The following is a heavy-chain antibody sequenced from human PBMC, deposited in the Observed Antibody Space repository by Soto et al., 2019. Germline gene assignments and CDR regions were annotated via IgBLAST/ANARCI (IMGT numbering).Heavy chain of an antibody. Sequence: ASETLSLTCTVSGGSISSYYWSWIRQPPGKGLEWIGYIYYSGSTNYNPSLKSRVTISVGTSKNQFSLKLSSVTAADTAVYYCARALEVRGVIHWFDPWGQGTLVTVSS. D-gene: IGHD3-10*01. CDR3: ARALEVRGVIHWFDP. J-gene: IGHJ5*02. V-gene: IGHV4-59*01. CDR1: GGSISSYY. CDR2: IYYSGST.